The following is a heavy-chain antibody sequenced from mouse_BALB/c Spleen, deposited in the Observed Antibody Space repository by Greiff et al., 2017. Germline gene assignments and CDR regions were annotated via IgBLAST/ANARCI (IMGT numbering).Heavy chain of an antibody. CDR3: AREDTTAYGFAY. Sequence: EVQLQQSGPELVKPGASVKISCKASGYTFTDYNMHWVKQSHGKSLEWIGYIYPYNGGTGYNQKFKSKATLTVDNSSSTAYMELRSLTSEDSAVYYCAREDTTAYGFAYWGQGTLVTVSA. V-gene: IGHV1S29*02. D-gene: IGHD1-2*01. CDR1: GYTFTDYN. CDR2: IYPYNGGT. J-gene: IGHJ3*01.